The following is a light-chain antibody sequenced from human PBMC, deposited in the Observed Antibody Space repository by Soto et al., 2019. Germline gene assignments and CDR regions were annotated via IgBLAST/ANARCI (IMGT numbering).Light chain of an antibody. CDR3: CSYTGCSSTPVV. V-gene: IGLV2-23*02. CDR2: EVS. CDR1: SSDVGSYNL. J-gene: IGLJ1*01. Sequence: QSALTQPASVSGSPGQSITISCTGTSSDVGSYNLVSWYQQHPGKAPKLMIYEVSNRTSGLSNRFSGSKSGNTASLTIPGLQAEDEADYYGCSYTGCSSTPVVFGTGTKLTVL.